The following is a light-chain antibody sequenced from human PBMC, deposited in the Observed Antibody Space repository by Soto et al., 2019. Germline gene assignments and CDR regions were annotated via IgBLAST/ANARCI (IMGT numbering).Light chain of an antibody. J-gene: IGLJ3*02. V-gene: IGLV2-23*01. CDR2: EGT. Sequence: QSALTQPASVSGSPGQSITISCTGTSSDVGTYNLVSWYQHHPGKAPKVMVYEGTKRPSGVSNRFSGSKSGNTASLTISGLQAEDEAYYFCCSYAGTSTLLFGGGTKVTVL. CDR3: CSYAGTSTLL. CDR1: SSDVGTYNL.